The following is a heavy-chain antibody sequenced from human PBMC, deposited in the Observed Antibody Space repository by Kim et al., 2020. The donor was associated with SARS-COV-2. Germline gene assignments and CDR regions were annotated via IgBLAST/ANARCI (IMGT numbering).Heavy chain of an antibody. CDR1: GGSISSYY. CDR3: AREVVTGFPRSIAARPYYYYGMDV. V-gene: IGHV4-4*07. D-gene: IGHD6-6*01. CDR2: IYTSGST. J-gene: IGHJ6*02. Sequence: SETLSLTCTVSGGSISSYYWSWIRQPAGKGLEWIGRIYTSGSTNYNPSLKSRVTMSVDTSKNQFSLKLSSVTAADTAVYYCAREVVTGFPRSIAARPYYYYGMDVWGQGTTVTVSS.